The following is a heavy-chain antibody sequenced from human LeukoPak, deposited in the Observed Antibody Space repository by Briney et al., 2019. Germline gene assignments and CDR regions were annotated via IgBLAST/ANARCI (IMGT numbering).Heavy chain of an antibody. D-gene: IGHD2-2*03. V-gene: IGHV4-39*07. J-gene: IGHJ6*03. CDR1: GGSISSSSYY. CDR3: AREQVGYCSSTSCYYYDFWTRGYYYYYMDV. CDR2: INHSGST. Sequence: SETLSLTCTVSGGSISSSSYYWGWIRQPPGKGLEWIGEINHSGSTNYNPSLKSRVTISVDTSKNQFSLKLSSVTAADTAVYYCAREQVGYCSSTSCYYYDFWTRGYYYYYMDVWGKGTTVTVSS.